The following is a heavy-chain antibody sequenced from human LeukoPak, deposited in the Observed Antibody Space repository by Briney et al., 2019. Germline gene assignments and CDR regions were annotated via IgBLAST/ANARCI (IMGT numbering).Heavy chain of an antibody. CDR3: ARRSEFGVLYYMDV. Sequence: GGSLRLSCAASGFTFSSYSMNWVRQAPGKGLEWVSYISGSSGTIYYADSVKGRFTISRDNAKNSLYLQMNSLRAEDAALYYCARRSEFGVLYYMDVWGKGTTVTVSS. D-gene: IGHD3-16*01. CDR2: ISGSSGTI. J-gene: IGHJ6*03. CDR1: GFTFSSYS. V-gene: IGHV3-48*01.